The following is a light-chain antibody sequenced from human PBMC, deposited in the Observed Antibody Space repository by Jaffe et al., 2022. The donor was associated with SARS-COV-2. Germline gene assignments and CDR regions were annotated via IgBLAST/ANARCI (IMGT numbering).Light chain of an antibody. V-gene: IGLV2-14*03. CDR2: DVS. CDR3: ISYTSTSTWV. CDR1: SSDVGGYNS. J-gene: IGLJ3*02. Sequence: QSALTQAASVSGSPGQSITISCTGTSSDVGGYNSVSWYQQHPGKAPKLMIYDVSNRPSGVSNRFSGSKSGNTASLTISGLQAEDEADYYCISYTSTSTWVFGGGTKLTVL.